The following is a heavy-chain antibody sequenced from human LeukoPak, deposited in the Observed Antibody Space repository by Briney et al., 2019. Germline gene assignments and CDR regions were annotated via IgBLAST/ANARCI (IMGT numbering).Heavy chain of an antibody. D-gene: IGHD3-22*01. Sequence: GGSLRLSCAASGFTFSGSAMHWFRQASGKGLEWVGRIRSKANNYATAYAASVKGRFTISRDDSKNTAYLQMNSLKTEDTAVYYCASYYDSSGYYEYNWFDPWGQGTLVTVSS. CDR1: GFTFSGSA. CDR3: ASYYDSSGYYEYNWFDP. CDR2: IRSKANNYAT. J-gene: IGHJ5*02. V-gene: IGHV3-73*01.